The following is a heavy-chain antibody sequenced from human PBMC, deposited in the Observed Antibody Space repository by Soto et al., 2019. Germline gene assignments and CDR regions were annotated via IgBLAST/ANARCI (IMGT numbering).Heavy chain of an antibody. V-gene: IGHV4-30-2*01. CDR2: IYHSGTT. CDR3: ASTDYYDSSGYSY. Sequence: PSETLSLTCAVSGGSISSGGYSWSWIRQPPGKGLEWIGYIYHSGTTYYNPSLKSRVTISVDTPKNQFSLKLSSVTAADTAVYYCASTDYYDSSGYSYWGQGTLVTVSS. J-gene: IGHJ4*02. D-gene: IGHD3-22*01. CDR1: GGSISSGGYS.